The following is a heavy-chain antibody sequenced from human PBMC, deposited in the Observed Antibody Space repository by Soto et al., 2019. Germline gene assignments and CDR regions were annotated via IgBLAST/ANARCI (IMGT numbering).Heavy chain of an antibody. D-gene: IGHD3-10*02. J-gene: IGHJ5*01. CDR3: TRDMLKQPLVGFQDYWFDP. CDR2: ISAKHGNT. CDR1: GYSFTSYG. V-gene: IGHV1-18*01. Sequence: QVLLVQSGAEIKKPGASVQVSCKASGYSFTSYGINWVRQAPGQGLEWMGWISAKHGNTHYAQKLQGRVTMTTDTSTSTAYMELRSLTSDDTAVYYCTRDMLKQPLVGFQDYWFDPWGQGTLVTVSS.